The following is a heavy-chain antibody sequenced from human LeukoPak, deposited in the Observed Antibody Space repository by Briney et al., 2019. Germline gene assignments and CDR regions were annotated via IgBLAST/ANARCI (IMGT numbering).Heavy chain of an antibody. CDR1: GFTFSSLS. Sequence: PGGSLRLSCAASGFTFSSLSMNWVRQAPGKGLEWVSYISPSSSTISYADSVKGRFTISRDNAKNSLYLQMNSLRAEDTAVYYCVRDGWDYWGQGTLVTVSS. D-gene: IGHD6-19*01. CDR3: VRDGWDY. V-gene: IGHV3-48*04. J-gene: IGHJ4*02. CDR2: ISPSSSTI.